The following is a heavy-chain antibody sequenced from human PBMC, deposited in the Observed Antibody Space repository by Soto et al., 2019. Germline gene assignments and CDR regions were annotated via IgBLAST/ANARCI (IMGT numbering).Heavy chain of an antibody. Sequence: TPSLNCSVYVSSFCCHSCIVWPLAPGKGLEWIGEINHSGSTNYNPSLKSRVTISVDTSKNQFSLKLSSVTAADTAVYYCARGGPTTFYYYGMDVWGQGTTVTVSS. CDR1: VSSFCCHS. CDR2: INHSGST. J-gene: IGHJ6*02. CDR3: ARGGPTTFYYYGMDV. V-gene: IGHV4-34*01.